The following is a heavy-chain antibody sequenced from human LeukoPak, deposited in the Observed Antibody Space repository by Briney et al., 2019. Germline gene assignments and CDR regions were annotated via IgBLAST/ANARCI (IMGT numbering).Heavy chain of an antibody. D-gene: IGHD3-9*01. Sequence: GGSLRLSCAASGFTFSSYSMNWVRQAPGKGPEWVSSISSSSSYIYYADSVKGRFTISRDNAKNSLYLQMNSLRAEDTAVYYCARSLRYFDYYYYGMDVWGQGTTVTVSS. V-gene: IGHV3-21*01. J-gene: IGHJ6*02. CDR1: GFTFSSYS. CDR3: ARSLRYFDYYYYGMDV. CDR2: ISSSSSYI.